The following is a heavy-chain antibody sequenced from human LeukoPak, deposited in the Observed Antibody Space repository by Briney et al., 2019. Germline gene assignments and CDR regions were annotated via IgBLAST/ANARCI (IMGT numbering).Heavy chain of an antibody. CDR3: ARDYRRLRGVMGGGY. J-gene: IGHJ4*02. V-gene: IGHV1-18*01. Sequence: ASVKVSCKASGYTFTSYGISWVRQAPGQGLEWMGWISAYNGNTNYAQKLQGRVTMTTDTSTSTAYMELRSLRSDDTAVYYCARDYRRLRGVMGGGYWGQGTLVTVSS. CDR2: ISAYNGNT. D-gene: IGHD3-10*01. CDR1: GYTFTSYG.